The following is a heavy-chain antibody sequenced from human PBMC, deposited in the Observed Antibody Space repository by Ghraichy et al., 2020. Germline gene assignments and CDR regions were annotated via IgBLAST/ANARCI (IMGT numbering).Heavy chain of an antibody. CDR1: AGSISSGGYY. D-gene: IGHD1-26*01. V-gene: IGHV4-31*03. Sequence: SLNISCTVSAGSISSGGYYWTWIRQYPGKGLEWIGYIYYSGSAYYNPSLKSRVTISVDTSKNQFSLKLSSVTAADTAVYYCARVEGANDAFDIWGQGTMVTVSS. J-gene: IGHJ3*02. CDR3: ARVEGANDAFDI. CDR2: IYYSGSA.